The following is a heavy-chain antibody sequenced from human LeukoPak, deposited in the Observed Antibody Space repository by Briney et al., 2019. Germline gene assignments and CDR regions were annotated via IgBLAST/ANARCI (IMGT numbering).Heavy chain of an antibody. D-gene: IGHD3-10*01. CDR3: ARAPEDYGSGSYHDY. CDR1: GGSISSSNW. J-gene: IGHJ4*02. V-gene: IGHV4-4*02. Sequence: SGTLSLTCAVSGGSISSSNWWSWGRQPPGKGLEWIGEIYHSGSTNYNPSLKSRVTISGDKSKNQFSLKLSSVTAADTAVYYCARAPEDYGSGSYHDYWGQGTLVTVSS. CDR2: IYHSGST.